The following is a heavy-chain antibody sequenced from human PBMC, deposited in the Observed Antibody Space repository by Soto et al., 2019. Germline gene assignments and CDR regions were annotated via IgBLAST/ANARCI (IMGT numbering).Heavy chain of an antibody. CDR1: GFSLTTSGVG. V-gene: IGHV2-5*02. CDR3: AHRVLRTVFGLVTTTAIYFDF. Sequence: QITLNESGPTQVKPRQTLTLTCTFSGFSLTTSGVGVGWIRQSPGKAPECLALTYWDDDKRYSPSLKSRLTISKDTSKNQVVLTMADLDPADTATYYCAHRVLRTVFGLVTTTAIYFDFWGQGTPVAVSS. CDR2: TYWDDDK. J-gene: IGHJ4*02. D-gene: IGHD3-3*01.